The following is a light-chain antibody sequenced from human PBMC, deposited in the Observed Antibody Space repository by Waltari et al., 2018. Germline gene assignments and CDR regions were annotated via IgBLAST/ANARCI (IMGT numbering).Light chain of an antibody. CDR3: SSYAGSNNLGV. CDR1: SSDVGGYNY. V-gene: IGLV2-8*01. CDR2: EVS. J-gene: IGLJ2*01. Sequence: QSALTQPPSASGSPGQSVTISCTGTSSDVGGYNYVSWYQQHPGKVPKLMIYEVSKRPSGGPDRFSGSKSGNTASLTVSGLQGEDEADYYCSSYAGSNNLGVFGGGTKLTVL.